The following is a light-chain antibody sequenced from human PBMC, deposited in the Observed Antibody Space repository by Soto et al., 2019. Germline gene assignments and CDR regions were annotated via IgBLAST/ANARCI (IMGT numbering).Light chain of an antibody. CDR2: DAS. CDR3: QQRSNWPPVYT. V-gene: IGKV3-11*01. Sequence: EIVLTQSPATLSLSPGERATLSCRASQSVSSYLAWYQQKPGQAPRLLIYDASNRATGIPARFSGSGSGTYFTLTISSLEPEAFAVYYCQQRSNWPPVYTLVQGTKLEIK. CDR1: QSVSSY. J-gene: IGKJ2*01.